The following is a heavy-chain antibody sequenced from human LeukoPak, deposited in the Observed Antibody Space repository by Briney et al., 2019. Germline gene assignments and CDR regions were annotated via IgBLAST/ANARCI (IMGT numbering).Heavy chain of an antibody. J-gene: IGHJ4*02. D-gene: IGHD5/OR15-5a*01. CDR3: AKESSTELDY. Sequence: PGGSLRLSCAASGFTFSSYWMHWVRQAPGKGLVWVSRINSDGSSTSYADSVKGRFTISRDNAKNSLYLQMNSLRAEDTALYYCAKESSTELDYWSQGTLVTVYS. V-gene: IGHV3-74*01. CDR1: GFTFSSYW. CDR2: INSDGSST.